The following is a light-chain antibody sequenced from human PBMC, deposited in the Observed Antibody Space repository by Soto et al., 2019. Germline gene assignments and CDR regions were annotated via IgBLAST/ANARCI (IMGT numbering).Light chain of an antibody. CDR2: AAS. CDR1: QGISSY. J-gene: IGKJ5*01. Sequence: ALRMTQSPSSFSASTGDRVTITCRASQGISSYLAWYQQKPGKAPKFLIYAASTLQSGVPSRFSGSGSWTDFTLTISCLQSEDFATYYCQQYYSYPITFGQGTRLEMK. V-gene: IGKV1-8*01. CDR3: QQYYSYPIT.